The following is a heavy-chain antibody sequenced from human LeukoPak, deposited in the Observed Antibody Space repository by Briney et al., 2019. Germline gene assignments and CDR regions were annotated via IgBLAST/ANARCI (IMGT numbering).Heavy chain of an antibody. D-gene: IGHD3-22*01. Sequence: GGSLRLSCVASGFTFSTYWMSWVRQAPGKGLEWVANIKHVGSEKYYVDSVKGRFTISRDNARNSLYLQMNSLRAEDTAVYYCARSGSYYDSSGYYFDYWGQGALVTVSS. CDR3: ARSGSYYDSSGYYFDY. V-gene: IGHV3-7*01. CDR2: IKHVGSEK. CDR1: GFTFSTYW. J-gene: IGHJ4*02.